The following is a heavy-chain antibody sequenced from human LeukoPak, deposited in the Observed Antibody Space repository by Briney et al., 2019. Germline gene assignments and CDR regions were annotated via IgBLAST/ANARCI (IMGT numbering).Heavy chain of an antibody. CDR3: ARVYYGDRRLSYFDY. CDR2: IIPIFGTA. D-gene: IGHD4-17*01. V-gene: IGHV1-69*05. J-gene: IGHJ4*02. CDR1: GGTFSSYA. Sequence: SVKVSCKASGGTFSSYAISWVRQAPGQGLEWMGGIIPIFGTANYAQKFQGRVTITTDESTSTAYMELSSLRSEDTAVYYCARVYYGDRRLSYFDYWGQGTLVTVSS.